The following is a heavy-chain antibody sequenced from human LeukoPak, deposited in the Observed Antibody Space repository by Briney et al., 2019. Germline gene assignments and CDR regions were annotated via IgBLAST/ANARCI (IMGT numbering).Heavy chain of an antibody. CDR2: IYHSGST. Sequence: SETLSLTCTVSGGSISSGGYYWSWIRQPPGKGLEWIGYIYHSGSTYYNPSLKSRVTISLDTSKNHLSLKMTSVTVADTAMYYCASGPESYYFDYWGQGALVTVSS. J-gene: IGHJ4*02. CDR1: GGSISSGGYY. V-gene: IGHV4-30-2*02. D-gene: IGHD6-25*01. CDR3: ASGPESYYFDY.